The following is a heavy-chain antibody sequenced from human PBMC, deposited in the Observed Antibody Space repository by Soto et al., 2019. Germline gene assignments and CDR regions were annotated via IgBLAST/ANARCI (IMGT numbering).Heavy chain of an antibody. V-gene: IGHV3-21*01. Sequence: GGSLRLSCAASGFTFSSYSMNWVRQAPGKGLEWVSSISSSSSYIYYADSVKGRFTISRDNAKNSLYLQMNSLRAEDTAVYYCARDIEYCSSTSCYESPWFDPWGQGTLVTVSS. D-gene: IGHD2-2*01. CDR3: ARDIEYCSSTSCYESPWFDP. J-gene: IGHJ5*02. CDR2: ISSSSSYI. CDR1: GFTFSSYS.